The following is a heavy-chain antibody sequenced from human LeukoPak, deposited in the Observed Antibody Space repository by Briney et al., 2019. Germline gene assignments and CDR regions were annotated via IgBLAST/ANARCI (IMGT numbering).Heavy chain of an antibody. J-gene: IGHJ6*03. V-gene: IGHV3-21*01. Sequence: GGSLRLSCAASGSTFSSYSMNWVRQAPGKGLEWVSSISSSSSYIYYADSVKGRFTISRDNAKNSLYLQMNSLRAEDTAVYYCARGMYSSSWYRYYYYYMDVWGKGTTVTVSS. CDR2: ISSSSSYI. D-gene: IGHD6-13*01. CDR1: GSTFSSYS. CDR3: ARGMYSSSWYRYYYYYMDV.